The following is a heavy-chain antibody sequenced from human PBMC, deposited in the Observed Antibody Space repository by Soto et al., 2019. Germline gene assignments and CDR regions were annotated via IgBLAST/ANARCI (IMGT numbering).Heavy chain of an antibody. V-gene: IGHV3-13*01. D-gene: IGHD3-16*01. CDR3: ARAGSLGHYYYMDV. CDR1: GFTFSSYD. CDR2: IGTAGDT. Sequence: GGSLRLSCAASGFTFSSYDMHWVRQATGKGLEWVSAIGTAGDTYYPGSVKGRFTISRENAKNSLYLQMNSLRAGDTAVYYCARAGSLGHYYYMDVWGKGTTVTVSS. J-gene: IGHJ6*03.